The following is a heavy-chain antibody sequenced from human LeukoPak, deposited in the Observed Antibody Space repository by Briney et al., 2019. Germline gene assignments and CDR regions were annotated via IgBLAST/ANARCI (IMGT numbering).Heavy chain of an antibody. V-gene: IGHV4-39*07. Sequence: SETLSLTCTVSGGSISSSSYYWGWIRQPPGKGLEWIGSIYYSGSTYYNPSLKSRVTISVDTSKNQFSLKLSSVTAADTAVYYCARGAAERLLWFGESYGMDVWGQGTTVTVSS. D-gene: IGHD3-10*01. CDR2: IYYSGST. CDR3: ARGAAERLLWFGESYGMDV. CDR1: GGSISSSSYY. J-gene: IGHJ6*02.